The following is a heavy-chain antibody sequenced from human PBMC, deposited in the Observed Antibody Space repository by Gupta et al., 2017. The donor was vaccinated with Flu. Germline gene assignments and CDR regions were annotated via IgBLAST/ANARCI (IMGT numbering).Heavy chain of an antibody. CDR2: VGYSGNT. CDR1: GGSISDTSYY. CDR3: ARRITYGKTFDY. D-gene: IGHD2/OR15-2a*01. V-gene: IGHV4-39*01. Sequence: QLQLQESGPGLVKHSETLSLICTVSGGSISDTSYYWGWIRQPPGKGLEWIGNVGYSGNTFYNPSLKSRVTISVDTSKNQFSLKLSSVTAADTAVYYCARRITYGKTFDYWGQGSLVTVSP. J-gene: IGHJ4*02.